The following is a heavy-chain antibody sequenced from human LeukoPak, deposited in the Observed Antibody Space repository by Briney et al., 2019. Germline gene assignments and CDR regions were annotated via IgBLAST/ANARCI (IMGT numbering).Heavy chain of an antibody. V-gene: IGHV1-69*13. CDR3: ARERRYDYVWGSYEYYFDY. Sequence: SVKVSCKGSGGTFSSYTISWVRQAPGQGLDGMGGIIPIFGTANYAQKFQGRVTITADESTSTAYMELSSLRSEDTAVYYCARERRYDYVWGSYEYYFDYWGQGTLVTVSS. CDR1: GGTFSSYT. CDR2: IIPIFGTA. J-gene: IGHJ4*02. D-gene: IGHD3-16*01.